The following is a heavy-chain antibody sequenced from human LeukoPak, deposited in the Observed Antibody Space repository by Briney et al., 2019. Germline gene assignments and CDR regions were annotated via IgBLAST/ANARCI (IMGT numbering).Heavy chain of an antibody. CDR3: ARHKMGTTRLYYFDY. Sequence: KTSETLSLTCTVSGGSISSSYYYWGWIRQPPGKGLEWIGTISYSGTTYYNPSLESRVTISVDTSRNQFSLKLTSVTAADTAVYYCARHKMGTTRLYYFDYWGQGTLVTVSS. V-gene: IGHV4-39*01. D-gene: IGHD1-26*01. CDR2: ISYSGTT. CDR1: GGSISSSYYY. J-gene: IGHJ4*02.